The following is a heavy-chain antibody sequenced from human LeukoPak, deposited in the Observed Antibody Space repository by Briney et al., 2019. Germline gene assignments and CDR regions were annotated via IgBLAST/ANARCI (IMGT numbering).Heavy chain of an antibody. V-gene: IGHV3-7*03. CDR3: AKDRYSSGWYSDY. J-gene: IGHJ4*02. Sequence: HPGGSLRLSCAASGFSTSWMSWVRRAPGRGLEWVANINRDGSEAYYVDSVKGRFTISRDNSKNTLYLQMNSLRAEDTAVYYCAKDRYSSGWYSDYWGQGTLVTVSS. CDR2: INRDGSEA. CDR1: GFSTSW. D-gene: IGHD6-19*01.